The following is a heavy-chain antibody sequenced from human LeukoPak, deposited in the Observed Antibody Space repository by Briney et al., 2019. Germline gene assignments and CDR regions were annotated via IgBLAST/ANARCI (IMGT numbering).Heavy chain of an antibody. V-gene: IGHV4-59*01. CDR3: AMTKGSQYYYDSSGYYYEPYNWFDP. Sequence: SETLSLTCTVSGGSISSYYWSWIRQPPGKGLEWIGYIYYSGSTNYNPSLKSRVTISVDTSKNQFSLKLSSVTAADTAVYYCAMTKGSQYYYDSSGYYYEPYNWFDPWGQGTLVTVSS. CDR2: IYYSGST. CDR1: GGSISSYY. J-gene: IGHJ5*02. D-gene: IGHD3-22*01.